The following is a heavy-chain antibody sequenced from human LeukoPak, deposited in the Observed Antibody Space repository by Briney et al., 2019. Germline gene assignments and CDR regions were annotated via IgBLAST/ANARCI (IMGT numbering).Heavy chain of an antibody. J-gene: IGHJ6*04. V-gene: IGHV3-48*03. CDR2: ISSSGSTI. CDR3: ARDKARLLWFGELRSYGMDV. D-gene: IGHD3-10*01. Sequence: GGSLRLSCAASGFTFSSYEMNWVRQAPGKGLEWVSYISSSGSTIYYADSVKGRFTISRDNAKSSLYLQMNSLRAEDTAVYYCARDKARLLWFGELRSYGMDVWGKGTTVTVSS. CDR1: GFTFSSYE.